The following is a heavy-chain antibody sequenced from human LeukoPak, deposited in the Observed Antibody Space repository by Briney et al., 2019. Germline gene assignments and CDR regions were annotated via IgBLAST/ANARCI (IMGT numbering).Heavy chain of an antibody. CDR2: IYHSGST. Sequence: PSETLSLTCTVSGGSISSGGYYWSWIRQPPGKGLEWIGYIYHSGSTYYNPSLKSRVTISVDRSKNQFSLKLSSVTAADTAVYYCAREACSSTSCYSDYWGQGTLVTVSS. CDR1: GGSISSGGYY. D-gene: IGHD2-2*02. CDR3: AREACSSTSCYSDY. V-gene: IGHV4-30-2*01. J-gene: IGHJ4*02.